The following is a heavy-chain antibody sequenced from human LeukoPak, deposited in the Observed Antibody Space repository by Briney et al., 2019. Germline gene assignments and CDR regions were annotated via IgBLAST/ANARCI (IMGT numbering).Heavy chain of an antibody. CDR2: ISYDGSNK. Sequence: PGGSLRLSCAASGFTFSSYGMHWVRQAPGKGLEWVAVISYDGSNKYYADSVKGRFTISRDNSKNTLYLQMNSLRAEDTAVYYCAKDGPRRYCSSTSCPYQTYVYYYYGMDVWGQGTTVTVSS. V-gene: IGHV3-30*18. CDR3: AKDGPRRYCSSTSCPYQTYVYYYYGMDV. D-gene: IGHD2-2*01. CDR1: GFTFSSYG. J-gene: IGHJ6*02.